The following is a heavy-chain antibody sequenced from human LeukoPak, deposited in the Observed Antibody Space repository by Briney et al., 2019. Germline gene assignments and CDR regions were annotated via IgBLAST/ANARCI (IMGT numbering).Heavy chain of an antibody. CDR3: ARDSSPVSCSSTSCLPQAFDI. Sequence: VASVKVSCKASGGTFSSYAISWVRQAPGQGLEWMGGIIPIFGTANYAQRFQGRVTITTDESTSTAYMELSSLRSDDTAVYYCARDSSPVSCSSTSCLPQAFDIWGQGTMVTVSS. V-gene: IGHV1-69*05. D-gene: IGHD2-2*01. J-gene: IGHJ3*02. CDR2: IIPIFGTA. CDR1: GGTFSSYA.